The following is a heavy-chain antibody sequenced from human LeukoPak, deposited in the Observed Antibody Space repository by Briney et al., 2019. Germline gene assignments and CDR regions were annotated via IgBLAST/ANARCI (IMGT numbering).Heavy chain of an antibody. J-gene: IGHJ4*02. D-gene: IGHD3-22*01. CDR2: IYHIDSY. V-gene: IGHV4-30-2*01. CDR1: GGSIRSGSSS. CDR3: ARDVPLGYYDSSGHIPQIYFDY. Sequence: PSQTLSLTCAVSGGSIRSGSSSWSWIRQPPGKGLEWIGYIYHIDSYYYSPSLKSPVTISLERSKNQLSLKLSSVTAADTDVYDCARDVPLGYYDSSGHIPQIYFDYWGQGTLVTVSS.